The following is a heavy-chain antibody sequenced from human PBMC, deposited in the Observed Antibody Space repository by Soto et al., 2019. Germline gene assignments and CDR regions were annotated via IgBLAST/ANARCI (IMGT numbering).Heavy chain of an antibody. J-gene: IGHJ2*01. Sequence: QVQLVQSGAEVKKPGSSVKVSCKASGGTFSSYAISWVRQAPGQGLEWMGGIIPIFGTANYAQKFQGRVTITADESTSTAYMELSSLRSEDTAVYYCARSLTLGDGYNPLRYFDLWGRGTLVTVSS. D-gene: IGHD5-12*01. CDR1: GGTFSSYA. CDR3: ARSLTLGDGYNPLRYFDL. CDR2: IIPIFGTA. V-gene: IGHV1-69*01.